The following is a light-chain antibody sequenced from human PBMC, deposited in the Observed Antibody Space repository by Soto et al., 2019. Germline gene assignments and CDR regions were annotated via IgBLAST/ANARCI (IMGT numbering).Light chain of an antibody. CDR2: VNSDGSH. V-gene: IGLV4-69*02. CDR1: SGHSSYA. CDR3: QTWDTGIQV. J-gene: IGLJ3*02. Sequence: QPVLTQSPSASASLGASVKLTCTLSSGHSSYAIAWHQQQPERGPRYLMKVNSDGSHSKGDGIPDRFSGSSSGAERYLTISSLQSEDEADYYCQTWDTGIQVFGGGTKVTVL.